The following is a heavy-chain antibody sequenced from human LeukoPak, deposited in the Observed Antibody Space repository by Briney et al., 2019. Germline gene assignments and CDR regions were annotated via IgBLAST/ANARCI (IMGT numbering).Heavy chain of an antibody. V-gene: IGHV3-11*06. CDR1: GFTFSDYY. CDR3: ARADWDTAMIDY. J-gene: IGHJ4*02. CDR2: ISSSSSYI. Sequence: GGSLRLSCAASGFTFSDYYMSWIRQAPGKGLEWVSSISSSSSYIYYADSVKGRFTISRDNAKNSLYLQMNSLRAEDTAVYYCARADWDTAMIDYWGQGTLVTVSS. D-gene: IGHD5-18*01.